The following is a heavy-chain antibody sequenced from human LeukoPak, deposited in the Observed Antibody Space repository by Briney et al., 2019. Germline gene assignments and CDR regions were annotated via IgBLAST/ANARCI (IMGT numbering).Heavy chain of an antibody. Sequence: ASVKVSCKASGGTFSSYAISWVRQAPGQGLEWMGWINPNSGGTNYAQKFQGRVTMTRDTSISTAYMELSRLRSDDTAVYYCARAVRYCSGGSCYNWFDPWGQGTLVTVSS. D-gene: IGHD2-15*01. CDR1: GGTFSSYA. CDR2: INPNSGGT. J-gene: IGHJ5*02. V-gene: IGHV1-2*02. CDR3: ARAVRYCSGGSCYNWFDP.